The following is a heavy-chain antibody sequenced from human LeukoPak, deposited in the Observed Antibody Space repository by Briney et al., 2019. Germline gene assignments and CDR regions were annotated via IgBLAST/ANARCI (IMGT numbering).Heavy chain of an antibody. CDR1: GGSISSYY. D-gene: IGHD3-9*01. J-gene: IGHJ4*02. CDR3: ARAYGDILTGYPYFDY. CDR2: IYYSGST. V-gene: IGHV4-59*01. Sequence: SETLSLTCAVSGGSISSYYWSWIRQPPGKGREWGGYIYYSGSTNHNPSIKSRVTISVDTSKNQFSLKLSSVTAADTAVYYCARAYGDILTGYPYFDYWGQGTLVTVSS.